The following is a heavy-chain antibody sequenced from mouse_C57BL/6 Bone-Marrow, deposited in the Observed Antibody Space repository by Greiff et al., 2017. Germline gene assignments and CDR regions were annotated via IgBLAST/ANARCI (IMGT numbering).Heavy chain of an antibody. CDR2: IDPENGDT. J-gene: IGHJ2*01. D-gene: IGHD1-1*01. CDR1: GFNIKDDY. V-gene: IGHV14-4*01. Sequence: VQLQQPGAELVRPGASVKLSCTASGFNIKDDYMHWVKQRPEQGLEWIGWIDPENGDTEYASKFQGKATITADTSSNTAYLQLSSLTSEDSAVYFCARYPFYYGSYYFDYWGQGTTLTVSS. CDR3: ARYPFYYGSYYFDY.